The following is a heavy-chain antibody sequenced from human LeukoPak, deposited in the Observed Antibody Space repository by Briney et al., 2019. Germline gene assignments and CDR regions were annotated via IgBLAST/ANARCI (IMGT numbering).Heavy chain of an antibody. Sequence: GASVKVSCKASGYTFTSYDINWVRQATGQGLEWMGWMNPNSGNTGYAQKFQGRVTMTRNTSISTAYMELSSLRSEDTAVYYCATNLLAATGFDYWGQGTLVTVSS. CDR3: ATNLLAATGFDY. CDR2: MNPNSGNT. CDR1: GYTFTSYD. V-gene: IGHV1-8*01. D-gene: IGHD1-26*01. J-gene: IGHJ4*02.